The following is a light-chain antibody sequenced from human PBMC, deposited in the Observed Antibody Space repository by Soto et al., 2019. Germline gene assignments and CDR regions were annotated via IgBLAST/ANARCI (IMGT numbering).Light chain of an antibody. V-gene: IGLV1-40*01. CDR1: SSNIGAGYD. J-gene: IGLJ1*01. CDR3: QSYDSSVWGV. CDR2: GNS. Sequence: QSVLTQPPSVSGAPGQRVTISCTGSSSNIGAGYDVHWYQQLPETAPKLLIYGNSNRPSGVPDRFSGSNPGTTASLAITRVQAEDEADYYCQSYDSSVWGVFATGTKVTVL.